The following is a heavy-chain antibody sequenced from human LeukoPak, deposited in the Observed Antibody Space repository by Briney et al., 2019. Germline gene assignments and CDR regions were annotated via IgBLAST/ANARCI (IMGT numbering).Heavy chain of an antibody. V-gene: IGHV3-11*01. CDR1: GFTFSDYY. D-gene: IGHD3-16*01. CDR3: ARGEREYDYVWGSFDY. CDR2: ISSSGSTI. Sequence: PGGSLRLSCAASGFTFSDYYMSWVRQAPGKGVEWVSYISSSGSTIYYADSVKGRFTISRDNAKNSLYLQMNSLRAEDTAVYYCARGEREYDYVWGSFDYWGQGTLVTVSS. J-gene: IGHJ4*02.